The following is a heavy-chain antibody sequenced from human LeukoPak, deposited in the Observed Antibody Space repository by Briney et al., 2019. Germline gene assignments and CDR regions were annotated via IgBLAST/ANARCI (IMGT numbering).Heavy chain of an antibody. CDR1: GFTFSSYW. D-gene: IGHD3-16*02. V-gene: IGHV3-7*01. CDR2: IKQDGSGK. Sequence: GGSLRLSCAASGFTFSSYWMSWVRQAPGKGLEWVANIKQDGSGKYYVDSVKGRFTISRDNAKNSLYLRMNSLRAEDTAVYYCARDRDYVWGSYRYSPLFDYWGQGTLVTVSS. CDR3: ARDRDYVWGSYRYSPLFDY. J-gene: IGHJ4*02.